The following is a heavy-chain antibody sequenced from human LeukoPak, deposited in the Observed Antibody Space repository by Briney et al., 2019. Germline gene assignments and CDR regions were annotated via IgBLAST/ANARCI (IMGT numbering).Heavy chain of an antibody. CDR3: ARARGGSYNWFDP. CDR2: IYYSGST. J-gene: IGHJ5*02. CDR1: GGSISSYY. D-gene: IGHD2-15*01. V-gene: IGHV4-59*12. Sequence: ASETLSLTCTVSGGSISSYYWRWIRQPPGKGLEWIGYIYYSGSTNYNPSLKSRVTISVDTSKNQFSLKLSSVTAADTAVYYCARARGGSYNWFDPWGQGTLVTVSS.